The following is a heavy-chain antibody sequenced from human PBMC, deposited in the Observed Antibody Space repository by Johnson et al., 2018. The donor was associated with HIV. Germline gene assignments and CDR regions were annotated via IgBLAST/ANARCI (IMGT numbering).Heavy chain of an antibody. V-gene: IGHV3-30*02. J-gene: IGHJ3*01. D-gene: IGHD6-19*01. CDR1: GFTFSSYG. CDR3: AKDDNLGVWYSAAFDV. Sequence: QVQLVESGGGVVQPGGSLRLSCAASGFTFSSYGMHWVRQPPGKGLEWVAFIDHDESITNYADSVKGRFTMSRDNYKNTLYLHMKSLRPEDKSIYYCAKDDNLGVWYSAAFDVWGQGTVVTVSS. CDR2: IDHDESIT.